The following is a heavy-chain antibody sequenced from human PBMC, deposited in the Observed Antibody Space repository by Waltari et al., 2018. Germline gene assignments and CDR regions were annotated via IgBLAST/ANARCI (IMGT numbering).Heavy chain of an antibody. CDR3: ARYRLGYCSGGSCWGDYDY. D-gene: IGHD2-15*01. Sequence: QVQLVQSGAEVKKPGASVKVSCKASGYTFTSYGISWVRQAPGQGLEWMGWISAYNGNTKYAQKLQGRVPMTTDTSTCTAYMELRSLRSDDTAVYYCARYRLGYCSGGSCWGDYDYWGQGTLVTVSS. V-gene: IGHV1-18*01. CDR1: GYTFTSYG. CDR2: ISAYNGNT. J-gene: IGHJ4*02.